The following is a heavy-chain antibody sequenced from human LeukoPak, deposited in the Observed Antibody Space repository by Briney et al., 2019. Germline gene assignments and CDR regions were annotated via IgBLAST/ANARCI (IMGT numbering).Heavy chain of an antibody. CDR1: GFTFNNYG. D-gene: IGHD2-2*01. Sequence: PGGSLRLSRAASGFTFNNYGMHWVRQAPGEGLEWVAVISYDGRNKRYPDSVKGRFTISRDISTDTLWLQMDSLRTEDTAVYYCAKGPLRGTAAAIDYWGQGTLVTVSS. CDR2: ISYDGRNK. CDR3: AKGPLRGTAAAIDY. J-gene: IGHJ4*02. V-gene: IGHV3-30*18.